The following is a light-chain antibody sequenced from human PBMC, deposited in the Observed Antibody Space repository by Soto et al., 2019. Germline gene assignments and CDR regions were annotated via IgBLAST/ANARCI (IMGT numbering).Light chain of an antibody. CDR3: ISHTGSSTSYV. CDR1: RSDIGSYNY. V-gene: IGLV2-14*01. J-gene: IGLJ1*01. CDR2: GVS. Sequence: QSVLTQPASVSGSPGQSITISCSGTRSDIGSYNYVAWYQQFPGKTPKILIYGVSNRPSGVSSRFSGSKSGNTASLTISGLQAVDEADYYCISHTGSSTSYVFGSGTKV.